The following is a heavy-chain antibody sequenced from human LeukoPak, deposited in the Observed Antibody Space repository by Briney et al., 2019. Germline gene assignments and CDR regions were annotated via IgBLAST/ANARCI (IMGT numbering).Heavy chain of an antibody. D-gene: IGHD2-15*01. CDR1: GYTFTAYY. V-gene: IGHV1-2*02. Sequence: ASVKVSCKASGYTFTAYYIHWVRQAPGQGLEWMGWINPNSGGTNYAQKFQGRVTMIRDTSISTAYMELSRLRSVDTAVYYCARDPDTHVVDLDYWGQGTLVTVSS. CDR2: INPNSGGT. J-gene: IGHJ4*02. CDR3: ARDPDTHVVDLDY.